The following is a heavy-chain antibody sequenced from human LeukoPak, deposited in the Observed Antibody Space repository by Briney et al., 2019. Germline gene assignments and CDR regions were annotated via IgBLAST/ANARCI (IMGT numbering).Heavy chain of an antibody. CDR3: ARDVFCSGGIGY. V-gene: IGHV3-23*01. Sequence: GGSLRLSCAASGFTFSSYAMSWVRQAPGKGLEWVSAISGSGGSTYYADSVKGRFTISRDNSKNTLYLQMNSLRAEDTAVYYCARDVFCSGGIGYWGRGTLVTVSP. D-gene: IGHD3-10*02. CDR2: ISGSGGST. J-gene: IGHJ2*01. CDR1: GFTFSSYA.